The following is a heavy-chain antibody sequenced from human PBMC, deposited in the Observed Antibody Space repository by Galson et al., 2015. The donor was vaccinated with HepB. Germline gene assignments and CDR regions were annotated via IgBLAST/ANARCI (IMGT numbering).Heavy chain of an antibody. CDR2: INHSGST. CDR1: GGSFSGYY. V-gene: IGHV4-34*01. J-gene: IGHJ3*02. Sequence: SETLSLTCAVYGGSFSGYYWSWIRQPPGKGLEWIGEINHSGSTNYNPSLKSRVTISVDTSKNQFSLKLSSVTAADTAVYYCASYKGYSSGWPTSDDAFDIWGQGTMVTVSS. D-gene: IGHD6-19*01. CDR3: ASYKGYSSGWPTSDDAFDI.